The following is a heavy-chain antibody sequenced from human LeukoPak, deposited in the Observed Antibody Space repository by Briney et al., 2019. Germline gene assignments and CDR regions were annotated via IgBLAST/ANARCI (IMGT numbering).Heavy chain of an antibody. J-gene: IGHJ6*02. CDR1: GFTFSSYG. D-gene: IGHD3-9*01. Sequence: GGSLRLSCAASGFTFSSYGMHWVRQAPGKGLEWVAVMWYDGSNKYYADSVKGRFTISRDNSKNTLYLQMNSLRAEDTAKYYCTKDYCGKFCSAVWGQGTTVTVSS. V-gene: IGHV3-33*06. CDR3: TKDYCGKFCSAV. CDR2: MWYDGSNK.